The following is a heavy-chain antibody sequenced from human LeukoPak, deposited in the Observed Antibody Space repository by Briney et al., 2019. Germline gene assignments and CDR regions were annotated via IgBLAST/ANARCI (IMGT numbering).Heavy chain of an antibody. CDR2: VKSDGSDK. CDR3: ARDPRLLDY. CDR1: GFTFSNYW. J-gene: IGHJ4*02. V-gene: IGHV3-7*01. Sequence: GGPLRLSCAASGFTFSNYWISWFGQPPGKGLEWVANVKSDGSDKYYVDSVKGRFTISRDNAKNSLYLQMNSLRAEDTAVYYCARDPRLLDYWGQGTLVTVSS.